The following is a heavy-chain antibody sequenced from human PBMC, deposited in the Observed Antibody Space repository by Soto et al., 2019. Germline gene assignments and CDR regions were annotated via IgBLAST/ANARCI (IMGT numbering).Heavy chain of an antibody. J-gene: IGHJ4*02. V-gene: IGHV2-5*02. Sequence: QITLRESGPSLVKPTETLTLTCTFSGFSLTTTGVGVGWIRQPPGKALEWLAVVFWDGGERYSPSLKSRVTITKDTSKDQVVFTMTNMDPADTATYYCTQVYGSGSWGWYFHSWGQGTLVTDS. D-gene: IGHD1-26*01. CDR2: VFWDGGE. CDR1: GFSLTTTGVG. CDR3: TQVYGSGSWGWYFHS.